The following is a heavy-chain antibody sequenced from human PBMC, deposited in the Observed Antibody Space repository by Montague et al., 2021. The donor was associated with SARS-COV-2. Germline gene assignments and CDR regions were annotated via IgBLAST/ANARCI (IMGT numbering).Heavy chain of an antibody. V-gene: IGHV4-34*01. CDR3: ARGTTVTTLFYYYYGMDV. CDR1: GGSFSGYY. Sequence: SETLSLTCAVYGGSFSGYYWSWIRQPPGKGLEWIGEINHSGSTNYNPSLKSRVTISVDTSKNQFSLKLSSATAADTAVYYCARGTTVTTLFYYYYGMDVWGQGTTVIVSS. D-gene: IGHD4-17*01. CDR2: INHSGST. J-gene: IGHJ6*02.